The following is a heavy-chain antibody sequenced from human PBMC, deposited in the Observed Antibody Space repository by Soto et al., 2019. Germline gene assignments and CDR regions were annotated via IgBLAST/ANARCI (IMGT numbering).Heavy chain of an antibody. CDR2: IKQDGSEK. CDR1: GFTVCIYW. Sequence: VGSLRLSYAVSGFTVCIYWITLVRQAPGKGLEWVANIKQDGSEKYYVDSVKGRFTISRDNAKNSLYLQMNSLRAEDTAVYYCAREFGDILTGYHTEYYYYYMDVWGKGTTVTV. D-gene: IGHD3-9*01. CDR3: AREFGDILTGYHTEYYYYYMDV. J-gene: IGHJ6*03. V-gene: IGHV3-7*01.